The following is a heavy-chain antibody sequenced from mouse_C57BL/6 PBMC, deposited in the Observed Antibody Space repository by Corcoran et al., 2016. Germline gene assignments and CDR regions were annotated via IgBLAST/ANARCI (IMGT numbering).Heavy chain of an antibody. V-gene: IGHV14-1*01. Sequence: EVQLQQSGAELVRPGASVKLSCTASGFNIKDYYMHWVKQRPEQGLEWIGRIDPEDGDTEYAPKFQGKATMTADTSSNTAYLQLSSLTSEDTAVYYCTGDYGSSFYFDYWGQGTTLTVSS. D-gene: IGHD1-1*01. J-gene: IGHJ2*01. CDR3: TGDYGSSFYFDY. CDR2: IDPEDGDT. CDR1: GFNIKDYY.